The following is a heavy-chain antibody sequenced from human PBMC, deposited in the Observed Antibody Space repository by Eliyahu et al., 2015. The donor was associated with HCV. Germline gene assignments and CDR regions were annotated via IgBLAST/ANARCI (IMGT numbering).Heavy chain of an antibody. CDR1: GFSLSTSGVG. Sequence: QITLKESGPTLVKPTQTLTLTCTFSGFSLSTSGVGVGWIRQPPGKALEWLALIYWDDDKRYSPSLKSRLTITKDTSKNQVVLTMTNMDPVDTATYYCAHRRDRLRLGELSFYYFDYWGQGTLVTVSS. CDR2: IYWDDDK. CDR3: AHRRDRLRLGELSFYYFDY. J-gene: IGHJ4*02. D-gene: IGHD3-16*02. V-gene: IGHV2-5*02.